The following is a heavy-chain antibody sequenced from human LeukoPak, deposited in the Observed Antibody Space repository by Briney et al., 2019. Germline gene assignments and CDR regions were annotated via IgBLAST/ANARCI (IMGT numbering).Heavy chain of an antibody. CDR2: IKQDGSGK. CDR3: VRGPYALY. V-gene: IGHV3-7*01. J-gene: IGHJ4*02. CDR1: GFTFSDYW. Sequence: GGSLRLSCEASGFTFSDYWLSWVRQAPGKGLEWVANIKQDGSGKNYVDSVKGRFTISRDNAENSLYLQMNSLRAEDTAVYYCVRGPYALYWGQGTLVSVS. D-gene: IGHD2-2*01.